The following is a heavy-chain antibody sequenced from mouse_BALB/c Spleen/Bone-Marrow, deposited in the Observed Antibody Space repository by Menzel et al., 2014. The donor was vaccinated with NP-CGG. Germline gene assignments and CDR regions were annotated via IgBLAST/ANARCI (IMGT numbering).Heavy chain of an antibody. J-gene: IGHJ3*01. CDR2: ILPGSGST. V-gene: IGHV1-9*01. CDR3: ARRGHGFAWFAY. CDR1: GYTFSSYW. Sequence: VMLVESGTELMKPGASVKISRKATGYTFSSYWIEWVNQRPGHGLEWIGEILPGSGSTNYNEKFKGKATFTADTSSNTAYMQLSSLTSEDSAVYYCARRGHGFAWFAYWGQGTLVTVSA. D-gene: IGHD1-2*01.